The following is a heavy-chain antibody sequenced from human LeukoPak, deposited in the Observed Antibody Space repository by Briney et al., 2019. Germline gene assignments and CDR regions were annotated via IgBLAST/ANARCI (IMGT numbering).Heavy chain of an antibody. J-gene: IGHJ4*02. D-gene: IGHD6-19*01. CDR2: TGNKVNGYTT. V-gene: IGHV3-72*01. CDR3: VRVRGSGWDQNYFDC. CDR1: GLTLSDHY. Sequence: GGSLRLSCAASGLTLSDHYMDWVRQAPGKGLEWVGRTGNKVNGYTTEYAASVKGRFTISRDDSKNSLYLQLSSLKTEDTAMYYCVRVRGSGWDQNYFDCWGQGTLVTVSS.